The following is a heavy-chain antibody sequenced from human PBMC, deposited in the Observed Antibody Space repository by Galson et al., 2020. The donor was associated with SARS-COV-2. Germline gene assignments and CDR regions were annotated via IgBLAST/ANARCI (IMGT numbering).Heavy chain of an antibody. Sequence: AGPLRLSCAAPGFTLSTTYISWVRQAPGKGLEWLSYIGGSSDVIKYADSVKGRFTISRDNAKNLLYLQMNSLKDEDTAVYYCAGWYIRFWGQGTLVTVSS. D-gene: IGHD6-19*01. J-gene: IGHJ4*02. CDR1: GFTLSTTY. CDR3: AGWYIRF. CDR2: IGGSSDVI. V-gene: IGHV3-48*02.